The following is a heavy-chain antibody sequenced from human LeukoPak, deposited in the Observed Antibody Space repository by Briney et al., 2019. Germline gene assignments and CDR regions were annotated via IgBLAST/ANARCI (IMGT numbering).Heavy chain of an antibody. CDR3: AKDRRRTTAAALDY. J-gene: IGHJ4*02. CDR2: ISYDGSNK. D-gene: IGHD1-7*01. V-gene: IGHV3-30*18. Sequence: PWETLSLTCTISGGSVSSGSYYWSWVRQAPGKGLEWVAVISYDGSNKYYADSVKGRFTISRDNSKNTLYLQMNSLRAEDTAVYYCAKDRRRTTAAALDYWGQGTLVTVSS. CDR1: GGSVSSGSY.